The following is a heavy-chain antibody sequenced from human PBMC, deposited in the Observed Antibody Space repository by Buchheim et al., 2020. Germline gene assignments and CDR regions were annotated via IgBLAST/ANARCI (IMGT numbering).Heavy chain of an antibody. J-gene: IGHJ2*01. CDR1: GFTFSSYA. CDR2: ISGSGGSA. D-gene: IGHD5-24*01. V-gene: IGHV3-23*01. CDR3: AKDGSPVETDLEGWYFDL. Sequence: EVQLLESGGGLVQPGGSLRLSCAASGFTFSSYAMSWVRQAPGKGLEWVSAISGSGGSAYYADSVKGRFTISRDNSKNTLYLQMNSLRAEDTAVYYCAKDGSPVETDLEGWYFDLWGRGTL.